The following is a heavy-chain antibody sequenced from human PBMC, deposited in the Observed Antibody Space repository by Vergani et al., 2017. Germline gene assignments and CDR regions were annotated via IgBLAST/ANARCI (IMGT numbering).Heavy chain of an antibody. CDR2: IKQDGSEK. CDR1: GFTFSSYW. J-gene: IGHJ6*03. Sequence: EVQLVESGGGLVQPGGSLRLSCAASGFTFSSYWMSWVRQAPGKGLEWVANIKQDGSEKYYVDSVKGRFTISRDNAKNSLYLQMNSLRAEDTAVYYCARGSIAAAGKEGTNYYFYTDVWSKGSTVTVSS. CDR3: ARGSIAAAGKEGTNYYFYTDV. V-gene: IGHV3-7*01. D-gene: IGHD6-13*01.